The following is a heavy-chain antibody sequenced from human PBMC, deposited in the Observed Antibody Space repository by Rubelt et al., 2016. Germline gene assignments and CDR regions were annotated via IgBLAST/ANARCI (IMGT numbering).Heavy chain of an antibody. V-gene: IGHV3-30*19. CDR3: ARDATWGRCGYPDY. D-gene: IGHD3-22*01. Sequence: QVQLVESGGGVVQPGRSLRLSCAASGFTFSSYGMHWVRQAPGKGLEWVAVISYDGSNKYYADSVKGRFTISRDNSKNTLYLQMNSLRAEDTAVYYCARDATWGRCGYPDYWGQGTLVTVSS. CDR2: ISYDGSNK. J-gene: IGHJ4*02. CDR1: GFTFSSYG.